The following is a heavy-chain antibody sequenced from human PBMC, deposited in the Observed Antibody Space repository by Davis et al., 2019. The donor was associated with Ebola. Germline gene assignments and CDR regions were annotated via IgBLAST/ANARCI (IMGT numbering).Heavy chain of an antibody. Sequence: GESLKISCVVSGFSLMNHGVSWVRQAPGKGLEWVSHISVGGGPTYGDSVRGRFTISRDISKNTLYLQMNSLRVEDTAVYYCARGVYYMDVWGKGTTVTVSS. CDR3: ARGVYYMDV. V-gene: IGHV3-23*01. CDR1: GFSLMNHG. J-gene: IGHJ6*03. CDR2: ISVGGGPT.